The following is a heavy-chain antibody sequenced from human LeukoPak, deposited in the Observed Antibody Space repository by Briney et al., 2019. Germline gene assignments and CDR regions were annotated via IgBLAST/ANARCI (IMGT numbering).Heavy chain of an antibody. J-gene: IGHJ2*01. CDR3: ARDPGSPRGYFDL. Sequence: SETLSLTCTVSGGSMSSGSYSWSWIRQPPGKGLEWIGYIYHSGSTYYNPSLKSRVTISVDRSRKQFSLKLSSVTAADTAVYYCARDPGSPRGYFDLWGRGTLVTVSS. CDR2: IYHSGST. V-gene: IGHV4-30-2*01. D-gene: IGHD2-15*01. CDR1: GGSMSSGSYS.